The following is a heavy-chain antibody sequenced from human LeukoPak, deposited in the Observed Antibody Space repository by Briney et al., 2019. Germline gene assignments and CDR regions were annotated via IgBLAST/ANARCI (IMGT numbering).Heavy chain of an antibody. CDR3: ARIVAGLDY. CDR2: ISGSGSST. CDR1: GFTFSSYA. D-gene: IGHD2-15*01. J-gene: IGHJ4*02. V-gene: IGHV3-23*01. Sequence: GGSLRLSCAASGFTFSSYAMSWVRQAPGKGLEWVSGISGSGSSTYYADSVKGRFTISRDNSKNTLYLQMNSLRAEDTAVYYCARIVAGLDYWGQGTLVTVSS.